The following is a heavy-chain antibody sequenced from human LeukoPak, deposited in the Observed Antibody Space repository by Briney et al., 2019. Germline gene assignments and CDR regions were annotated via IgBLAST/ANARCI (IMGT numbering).Heavy chain of an antibody. CDR1: GLIVTRDY. Sequence: GGSLRLSCVVSGLIVTRDYMSWVRQAPGKGLEWVSAIYSGGSTYYADSVKGRFTISRVNSKNTLYLQMNSLRAADTAVYYCASLGYWGQGTLVTVSS. V-gene: IGHV3-66*02. J-gene: IGHJ4*02. CDR3: ASLGY. CDR2: IYSGGST.